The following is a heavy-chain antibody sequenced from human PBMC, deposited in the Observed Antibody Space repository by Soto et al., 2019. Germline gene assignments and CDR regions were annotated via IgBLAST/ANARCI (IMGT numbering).Heavy chain of an antibody. CDR1: GYSFTNHW. CDR2: IYPGGSDV. V-gene: IGHV5-51*01. CDR3: ARQFHLGIGATGSFPFDI. D-gene: IGHD6-13*01. Sequence: EVQLVQSGAEVKKPGESLKISCKGSGYSFTNHWIGWVRQMPGKGLEWMGIIYPGGSDVRYSPSFQGQVTITADKSISTAYLQWSSLKASDSAMYYCARQFHLGIGATGSFPFDIWGQGTMVTVSS. J-gene: IGHJ3*02.